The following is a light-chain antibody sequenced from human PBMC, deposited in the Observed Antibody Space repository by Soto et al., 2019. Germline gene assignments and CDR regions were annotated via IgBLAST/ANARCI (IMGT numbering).Light chain of an antibody. J-gene: IGLJ1*01. V-gene: IGLV2-14*01. Sequence: QSALTHPASVSVSPGQSITISCTGTSSDVGGYNYVSWYQQHPGKAPKLMIYDVSNRPSGVSNRFSGSKSGNTASLTISGLQAEDEADYYCSSYTSSSTLFVFGTGTKVTVL. CDR2: DVS. CDR1: SSDVGGYNY. CDR3: SSYTSSSTLFV.